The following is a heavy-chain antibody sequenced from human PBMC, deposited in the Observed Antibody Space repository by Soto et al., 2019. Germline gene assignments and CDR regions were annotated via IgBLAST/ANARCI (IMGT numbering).Heavy chain of an antibody. CDR1: GFTVSSNY. J-gene: IGHJ6*03. V-gene: IGHV3-66*01. D-gene: IGHD6-6*01. CDR3: AREIAARRYWDYYYYMDV. Sequence: PGGSLRLSCAASGFTVSSNYMSWVRQAPGKGLEWVSVIYSGGSTYYADSVKGRFTISRDNSKNTLYLQMNSLRAEDTDVYYCAREIAARRYWDYYYYMDVWGKGTPVTVSS. CDR2: IYSGGST.